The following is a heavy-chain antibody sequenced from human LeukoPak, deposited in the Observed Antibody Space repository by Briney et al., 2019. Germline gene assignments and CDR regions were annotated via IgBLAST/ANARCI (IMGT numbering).Heavy chain of an antibody. CDR1: GYTFTSYG. CDR3: ARVDLAWSDTSGYYRDWFDP. J-gene: IGHJ5*02. CDR2: VSAYNGNT. Sequence: ASVKVSCKASGYTFTSYGISWVRQAPGQGLEWMGWVSAYNGNTNYAQRFQGRVTMTTDTSTTTAYMELRSLRSDDTAVYYCARVDLAWSDTSGYYRDWFDPWGQGTLVTVPS. D-gene: IGHD3-22*01. V-gene: IGHV1-18*01.